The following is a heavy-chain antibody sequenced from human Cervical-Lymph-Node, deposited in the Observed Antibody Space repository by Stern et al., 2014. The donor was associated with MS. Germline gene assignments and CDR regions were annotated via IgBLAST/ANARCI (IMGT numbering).Heavy chain of an antibody. CDR3: AKLWMPTNTVSSYYFGLDV. CDR1: GGTLTSYA. D-gene: IGHD1-1*01. J-gene: IGHJ6*02. CDR2: IIPILKMA. V-gene: IGHV1-69*09. Sequence: VQLVQSGAEVKKPGSSVQISCTPSGGTLTSYAINWLRQAPGQGPEWMGRIIPILKMADYAPNFQGRVAITADRSTNTAYMELTGLTSEDTAVYYCAKLWMPTNTVSSYYFGLDVWGQGTMVTVSS.